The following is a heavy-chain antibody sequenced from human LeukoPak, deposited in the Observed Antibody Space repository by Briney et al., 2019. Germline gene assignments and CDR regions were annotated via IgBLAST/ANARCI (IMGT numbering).Heavy chain of an antibody. D-gene: IGHD5-12*01. CDR1: GFAFSTYT. CDR3: ARGPSGYHNT. Sequence: GGSLRLSCAASGFAFSTYTINWVRQTPGKGLEWVSSISSGSTYIYYADSLKGRFTISRDNAKNSLYLQMNSLRAEDTAVYYCARGPSGYHNTGGQGTLVTVSS. J-gene: IGHJ4*02. CDR2: ISSGSTYI. V-gene: IGHV3-21*06.